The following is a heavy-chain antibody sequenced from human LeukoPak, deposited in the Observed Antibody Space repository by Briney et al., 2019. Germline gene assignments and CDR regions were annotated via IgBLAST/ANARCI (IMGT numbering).Heavy chain of an antibody. D-gene: IGHD3-10*01. CDR2: ITPNSGGT. CDR1: GYTFTGQY. Sequence: ASVTVSCKASGYTFTGQYLHWVRPAPGQGLEWMGWITPNSGGTNYAPKFQGRVTMTRDTSISTAYMELSRLRSDDTAVYYCATGSGTYSPDYWGQGTLVTVSS. V-gene: IGHV1-2*02. CDR3: ATGSGTYSPDY. J-gene: IGHJ4*02.